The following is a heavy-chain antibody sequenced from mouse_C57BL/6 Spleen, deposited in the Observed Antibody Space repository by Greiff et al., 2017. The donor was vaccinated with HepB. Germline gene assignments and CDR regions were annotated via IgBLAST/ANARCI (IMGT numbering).Heavy chain of an antibody. CDR2: IRNKANGYTT. Sequence: EVQGVESGGGLVQPGGSLSLSCAASGFTFTDYYMSWVRQPPGKALEWLGFIRNKANGYTTEYSASVKGRFTISRDNSQSILYLQMNALRAEDSATYYCARYYGNYYYFDYWGQGTTLTVSS. D-gene: IGHD2-1*01. J-gene: IGHJ2*01. V-gene: IGHV7-3*01. CDR1: GFTFTDYY. CDR3: ARYYGNYYYFDY.